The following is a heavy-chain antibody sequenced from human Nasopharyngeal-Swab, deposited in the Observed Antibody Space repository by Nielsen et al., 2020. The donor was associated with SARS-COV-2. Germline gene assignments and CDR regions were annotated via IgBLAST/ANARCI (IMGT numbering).Heavy chain of an antibody. V-gene: IGHV3-21*01. D-gene: IGHD3-3*01. J-gene: IGHJ6*02. Sequence: WIRQPPGKGLEWVSSISSSSSYIYYADSVKGRFTISRDNAKNSLYLQMNSLRAEDTAVYYCEREGVEEEGWREEVMDVWGQGTTVTVSS. CDR3: EREGVEEEGWREEVMDV. CDR2: ISSSSSYI.